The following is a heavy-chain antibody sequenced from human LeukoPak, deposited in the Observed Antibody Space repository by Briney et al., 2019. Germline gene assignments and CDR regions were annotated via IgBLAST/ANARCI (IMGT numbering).Heavy chain of an antibody. V-gene: IGHV3-9*01. CDR3: AKDITAAGFGDY. J-gene: IGHJ4*02. CDR1: GFTFDDYA. Sequence: GGSLRLSCAASGFTFDDYAMHWVRQAPGKGLEWVSGISWNSGSIGYADSVKGRFTISRDNAKNSLYLQMNSLRAEDTALYYCAKDITAAGFGDYWGQGTLVTVSS. D-gene: IGHD6-13*01. CDR2: ISWNSGSI.